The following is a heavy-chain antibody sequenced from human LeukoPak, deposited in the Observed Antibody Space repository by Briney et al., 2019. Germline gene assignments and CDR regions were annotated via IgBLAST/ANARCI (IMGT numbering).Heavy chain of an antibody. CDR3: ATLPLAPPGPNWFDP. CDR2: IYYSGST. D-gene: IGHD2-8*02. J-gene: IGHJ5*02. V-gene: IGHV4-39*07. Sequence: SETLSLTCTVSGGSISSSSYYWGWIRQPPGKGLEWIGSIYYSGSTYYNPSLKSRVTISVDTSKNQFSLKLSSVTAADTAVYYCATLPLAPPGPNWFDPWGQGTLVTVSS. CDR1: GGSISSSSYY.